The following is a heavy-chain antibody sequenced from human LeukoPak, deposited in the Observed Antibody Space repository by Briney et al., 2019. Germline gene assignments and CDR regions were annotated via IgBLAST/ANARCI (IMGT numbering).Heavy chain of an antibody. V-gene: IGHV4-39*07. CDR1: GGSISSYY. D-gene: IGHD6-13*01. CDR3: ASDSGYSSSWYSAPFDY. CDR2: IYYSVST. J-gene: IGHJ4*02. Sequence: PSETLSLTCTVSGGSISSYYWGWIRQPPGKGLEWIGSIYYSVSTYYNPSLKSRVTISVDTSKNQFSLKLSSVTAADTAVYYCASDSGYSSSWYSAPFDYWGQGTLVTVSS.